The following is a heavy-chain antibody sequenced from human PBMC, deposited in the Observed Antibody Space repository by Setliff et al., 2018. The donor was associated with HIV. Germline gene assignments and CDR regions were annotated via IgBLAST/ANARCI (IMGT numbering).Heavy chain of an antibody. CDR1: GYSFTAYQ. CDR2: INRDNGGI. CDR3: ARGWANSYDSCAY. J-gene: IGHJ4*02. D-gene: IGHD3-22*01. V-gene: IGHV1-2*06. Sequence: ASVKVSCKTFGYSFTAYQMHWLRQAPGQGLEWMGRINRDNGGIDYAQKFQGRVTVTRDTSINTAYMELSRLRSDDTAVYYCARGWANSYDSCAYWGQGTLVTVSS.